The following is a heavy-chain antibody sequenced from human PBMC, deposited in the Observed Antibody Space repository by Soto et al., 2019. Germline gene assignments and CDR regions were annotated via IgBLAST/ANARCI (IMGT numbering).Heavy chain of an antibody. CDR3: ARDFEY. CDR1: GFAFSTFW. Sequence: EVQLVESGGGLVQPGGSLRLSCEASGFAFSTFWIHWVRQAPGKGLVWVSRINSDGSSTYYADSVKGRVTISRDNAKNTLYLQLNSLRPADTAVYYCARDFEYWGQGTLVTVSS. J-gene: IGHJ4*02. V-gene: IGHV3-74*01. CDR2: INSDGSST.